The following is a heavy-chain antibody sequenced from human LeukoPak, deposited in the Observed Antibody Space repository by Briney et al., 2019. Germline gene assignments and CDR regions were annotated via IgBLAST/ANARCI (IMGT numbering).Heavy chain of an antibody. J-gene: IGHJ4*02. D-gene: IGHD3-10*01. Sequence: SETLSLTCTVSGGSISSYYWSWIRQPPGKGLEWIGYIYYSGSTNYNPSLKSRVTISVDTSKNQFSLKLSSVTAADTAVYYCARYYYGSGRARFDYWGQGTLVTVSS. CDR1: GGSISSYY. CDR2: IYYSGST. CDR3: ARYYYGSGRARFDY. V-gene: IGHV4-59*08.